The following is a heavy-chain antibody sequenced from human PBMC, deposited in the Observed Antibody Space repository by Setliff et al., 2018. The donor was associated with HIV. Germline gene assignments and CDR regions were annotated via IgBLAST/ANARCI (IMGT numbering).Heavy chain of an antibody. CDR1: GYSITSDNW. V-gene: IGHV4-28*03. CDR2: IYSSGST. CDR3: ARDRSSWSGGPNDAFNI. Sequence: SETLSLTCAVSGYSITSDNWWVWIRQHPGEGLEWIGHIYSSGSTFYNPSLKSRVSILLDTSKKEISLELRSVTAADTAVYYCARDRSSWSGGPNDAFNIWGQGTMVTVSS. J-gene: IGHJ3*02. D-gene: IGHD6-13*01.